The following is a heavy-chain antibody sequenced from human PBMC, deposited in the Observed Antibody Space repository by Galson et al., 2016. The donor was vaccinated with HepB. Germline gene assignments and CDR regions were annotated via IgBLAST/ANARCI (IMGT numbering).Heavy chain of an antibody. Sequence: SLRLSCAASGFTFSAYGVNWVRQAPGKGLEWISYISSSSETISYVDSVEGRLTISRDNAKKSLYLQLNSLREEDTAVYYCATSARKAFDIWGRGTMVTVSS. CDR1: GFTFSAYG. J-gene: IGHJ3*02. V-gene: IGHV3-48*02. CDR3: ATSARKAFDI. CDR2: ISSSSETI.